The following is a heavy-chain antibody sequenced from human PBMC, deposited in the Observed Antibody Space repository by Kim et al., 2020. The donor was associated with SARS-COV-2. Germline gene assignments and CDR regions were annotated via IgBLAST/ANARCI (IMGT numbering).Heavy chain of an antibody. J-gene: IGHJ4*02. CDR1: GFTFSDYY. Sequence: GGSLRLSCSASGFTFSDYYMDWVRQPPGKGLEWVGRIRRKTNSYTTDYAASVKGRFTISRDDLKKSLFLQMNSLKSDDTAVYYCARADGSGSYYREWGQGTLVTVSS. V-gene: IGHV3-72*01. D-gene: IGHD3-10*01. CDR3: ARADGSGSYYRE. CDR2: IRRKTNSYTT.